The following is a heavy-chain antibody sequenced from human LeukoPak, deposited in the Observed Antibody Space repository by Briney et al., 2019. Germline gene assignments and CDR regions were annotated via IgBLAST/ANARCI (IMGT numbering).Heavy chain of an antibody. D-gene: IGHD1-1*01. CDR1: GFTFSNYA. CDR2: ISGSGDNT. J-gene: IGHJ4*02. CDR3: ARMTGPSNRHWPYFDC. V-gene: IGHV3-23*01. Sequence: GGSLRLSCAASGFTFSNYAMSWVRQAPGKGLEWVSSISGSGDNTYHTDSVKGRFTISRDNSKNTLYLQMNTLRAEDTAVYYCARMTGPSNRHWPYFDCWGQGTLVTVSS.